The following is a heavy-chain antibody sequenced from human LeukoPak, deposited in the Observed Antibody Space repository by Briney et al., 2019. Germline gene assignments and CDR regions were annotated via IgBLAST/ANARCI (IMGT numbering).Heavy chain of an antibody. CDR3: ARDGGDIVVVPAAKKVGGGYYYMDV. V-gene: IGHV3-30-3*01. CDR2: ISYDGSNK. J-gene: IGHJ6*03. Sequence: GGSLRLSCAASGFTFSSYAMHWVRQAPGKGLEWVAVISYDGSNKYYADSVKGRFTISRDNSKNTLYLQMNSLRAEDTAVYYCARDGGDIVVVPAAKKVGGGYYYMDVWGKGTTVTVSS. D-gene: IGHD2-2*01. CDR1: GFTFSSYA.